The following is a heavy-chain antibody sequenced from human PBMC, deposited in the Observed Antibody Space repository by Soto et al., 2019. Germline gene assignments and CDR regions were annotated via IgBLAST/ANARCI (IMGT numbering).Heavy chain of an antibody. Sequence: ASVKVSCKASGYTFTGYYMHWVRQAPGQGLEWMGWINPNSGGTNYAQKFQGWVTMTRDTSISTAYMELSRLRSDDTAVYYCAREDSSSWPTAEYFQHWGQGTLVTVSS. CDR3: AREDSSSWPTAEYFQH. V-gene: IGHV1-2*04. D-gene: IGHD6-13*01. CDR2: INPNSGGT. J-gene: IGHJ1*01. CDR1: GYTFTGYY.